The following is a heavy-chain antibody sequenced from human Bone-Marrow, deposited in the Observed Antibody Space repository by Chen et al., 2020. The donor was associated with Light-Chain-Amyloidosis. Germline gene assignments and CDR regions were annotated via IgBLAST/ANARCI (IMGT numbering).Heavy chain of an antibody. CDR2: IYPDDSDA. CDR3: ARRRDGYNFDY. V-gene: IGHV5-51*01. D-gene: IGHD5-12*01. J-gene: IGHJ4*02. CDR1: GYTFPNYW. Sequence: EVQLEQSGPEVTKPGESLKISCQGSGYTFPNYWIGWVRQMPGKGLEWMGVIYPDDSDARYSPSFEGQVTISADKSITTAYLQWRSLKASDTAMYYCARRRDGYNFDYWGQGTLVTVSS.